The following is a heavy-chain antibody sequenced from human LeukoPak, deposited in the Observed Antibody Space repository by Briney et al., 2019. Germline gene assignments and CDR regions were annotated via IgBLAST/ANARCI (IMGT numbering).Heavy chain of an antibody. V-gene: IGHV1-46*01. CDR2: INPSGGST. CDR3: ARRDQSESDAFDI. D-gene: IGHD5-24*01. CDR1: GYTFTGYY. Sequence: ASVKVSCKASGYTFTGYYMHWVRQAPGQGLEWMGIINPSGGSTSYAQKFQGRVTVTRDMSTSTVYMELSSLRSEDTAVYYCARRDQSESDAFDIWGQGTMVTVSS. J-gene: IGHJ3*02.